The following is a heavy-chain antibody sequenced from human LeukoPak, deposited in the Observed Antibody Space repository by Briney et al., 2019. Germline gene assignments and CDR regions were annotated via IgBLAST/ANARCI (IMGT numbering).Heavy chain of an antibody. CDR3: ARRGIAAAEPLDY. CDR1: GYKFYTYW. Sequence: GESLKISCMGSGYKFYTYWIGWVRQMPGKGLEWMGIIYPGDSDTRYSPSFQGQVTISADKSISTAYLQWNSLKASDTAMYYCARRGIAAAEPLDYWGQGTLVTVSS. D-gene: IGHD6-13*01. CDR2: IYPGDSDT. V-gene: IGHV5-51*01. J-gene: IGHJ4*02.